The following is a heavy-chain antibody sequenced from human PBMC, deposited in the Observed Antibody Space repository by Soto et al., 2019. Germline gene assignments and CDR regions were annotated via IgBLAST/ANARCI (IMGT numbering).Heavy chain of an antibody. CDR1: GGSINSGGYY. Sequence: SSETLSLTCSVSGGSINSGGYYWTWIRQHPGKGLEWIGYIFYSRTTSYNPSLKSRVTISGDTSKNQFSLTLRSVTAADSAVYYCARESTGELAYYFDFWGQGTPVTVSS. CDR2: IFYSRTT. CDR3: ARESTGELAYYFDF. D-gene: IGHD3-16*01. J-gene: IGHJ4*02. V-gene: IGHV4-31*03.